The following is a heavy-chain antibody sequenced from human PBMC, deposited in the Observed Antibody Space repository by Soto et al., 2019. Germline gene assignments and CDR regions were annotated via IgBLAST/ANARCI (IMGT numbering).Heavy chain of an antibody. Sequence: EVQLVESGGGLVQPGGSLRVSSAASGFTFRSHRIHWVRQAPGKGLEWVSRIDTDGGGTSYADSVKGRFTISTDNAEHTVYLQMNGLRVEDTAVYYCATVFDVWGQGTLVTVSS. CDR1: GFTFRSHR. V-gene: IGHV3-74*01. J-gene: IGHJ4*02. CDR2: IDTDGGGT. CDR3: ATVFDV. D-gene: IGHD4-17*01.